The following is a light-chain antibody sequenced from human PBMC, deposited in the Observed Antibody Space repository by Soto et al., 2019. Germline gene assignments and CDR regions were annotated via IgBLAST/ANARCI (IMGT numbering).Light chain of an antibody. CDR2: SNN. CDR3: AAWDDSLNGDV. V-gene: IGLV1-44*01. CDR1: SSNIGSNT. J-gene: IGLJ1*01. Sequence: QSALTQPPSASGTPGQRVTISCSGSSSNIGSNTVNWYQQLPGTAPKLLIYSNNQRPSGVPDRFSGSKSGTSASLAISGLQSEDEADYYWAAWDDSLNGDVFGTGTKLTVL.